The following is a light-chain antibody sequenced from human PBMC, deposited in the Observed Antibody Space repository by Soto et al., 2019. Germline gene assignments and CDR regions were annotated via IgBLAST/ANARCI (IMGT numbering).Light chain of an antibody. CDR2: HAS. CDR1: QGISYW. V-gene: IGKV1-5*01. J-gene: IGKJ2*01. Sequence: DIQMTQSPSTLSAFVGDRVTITCRASQGISYWLAWYQQKPGKAPRLLIYHASTLETGVPSRFSGSGSGTEFTLTISSLQPDDFVTYYCQQYNSYPSFGQGTKLEIK. CDR3: QQYNSYPS.